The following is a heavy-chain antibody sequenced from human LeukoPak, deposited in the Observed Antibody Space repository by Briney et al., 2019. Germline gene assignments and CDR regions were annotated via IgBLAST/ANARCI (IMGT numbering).Heavy chain of an antibody. CDR1: GYTFTSYG. V-gene: IGHV1-18*01. CDR3: ARDVTWGYSSSWYHRYYGMDV. Sequence: LGASVKVSCKASGYTFTSYGISWVRQAPGQGLEWMGWISAYNGNTNYAQKLQGRVTMTTDTSTSTAYMELRSLRSDDTAVYYCARDVTWGYSSSWYHRYYGMDVWGQGTTVTVSS. D-gene: IGHD6-13*01. J-gene: IGHJ6*02. CDR2: ISAYNGNT.